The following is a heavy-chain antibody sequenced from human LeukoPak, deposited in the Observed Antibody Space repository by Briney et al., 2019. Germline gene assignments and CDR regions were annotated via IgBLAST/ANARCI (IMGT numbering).Heavy chain of an antibody. Sequence: SVKVSCKASGYTFTSYAMNWVRQAPGQGLEWMGGIIPIFGTANYAQKFQGRVTITADESTSTAYMELSSLRSEDTAVYYCARVTGPGAYYYYMDVWGKGTTVTVSS. CDR1: GYTFTSYA. D-gene: IGHD2-21*02. CDR3: ARVTGPGAYYYYMDV. CDR2: IIPIFGTA. V-gene: IGHV1-69*13. J-gene: IGHJ6*03.